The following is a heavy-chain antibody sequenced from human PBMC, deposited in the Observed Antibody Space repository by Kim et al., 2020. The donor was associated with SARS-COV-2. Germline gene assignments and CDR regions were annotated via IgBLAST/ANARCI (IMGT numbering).Heavy chain of an antibody. D-gene: IGHD2-2*02. CDR1: GFTFSSYA. Sequence: GGSLRLSCAASGFTFSSYAMSWVRQAPGKGLEWVSAISGSGGSTYYADSVKGRFTISRDNSKNTLYLQMNSLRAEDTAVYYCARGYCSSTSCYTSYWYVDLWGRRTLVTVSS. J-gene: IGHJ2*01. CDR2: ISGSGGST. CDR3: ARGYCSSTSCYTSYWYVDL. V-gene: IGHV3-23*01.